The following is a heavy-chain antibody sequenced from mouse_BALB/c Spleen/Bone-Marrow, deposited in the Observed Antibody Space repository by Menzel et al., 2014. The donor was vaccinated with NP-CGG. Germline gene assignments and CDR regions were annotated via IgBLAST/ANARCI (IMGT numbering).Heavy chain of an antibody. Sequence: EVKLMESGPGLVKPSQSLSLTCTVTGYSITSDYAWNWIRQFPGSKLEWMGYISYSGSTSYNPSLKSRISITRDTSKNQFFLQLNSVTTEDTATYYCARWGYNGSGFAYWGQGTLVTVSA. CDR2: ISYSGST. D-gene: IGHD1-1*01. V-gene: IGHV3-2*02. J-gene: IGHJ3*01. CDR1: GYSITSDYA. CDR3: ARWGYNGSGFAY.